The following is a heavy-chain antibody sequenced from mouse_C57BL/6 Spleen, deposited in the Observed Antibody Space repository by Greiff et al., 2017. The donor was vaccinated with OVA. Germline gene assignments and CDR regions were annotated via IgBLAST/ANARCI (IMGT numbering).Heavy chain of an antibody. CDR1: GFNIKDDY. J-gene: IGHJ4*01. CDR3: TPSGYGRYYYAMDY. Sequence: EVQLQQSGAELVRPGASVKLSCTASGFNIKDDYMHWVKQRPEQGLEWIGWIDPENGDTEYASKFQGKATITADTSSNTAYLQLSSLTSEDTAVYDCTPSGYGRYYYAMDYWGQGTSVTVSS. V-gene: IGHV14-4*01. CDR2: IDPENGDT. D-gene: IGHD3-1*01.